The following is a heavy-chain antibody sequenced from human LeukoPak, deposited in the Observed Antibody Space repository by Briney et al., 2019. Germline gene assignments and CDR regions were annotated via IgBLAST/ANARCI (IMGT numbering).Heavy chain of an antibody. V-gene: IGHV4-59*01. J-gene: IGHJ4*02. D-gene: IGHD1-26*01. CDR1: GDSINSYY. Sequence: SETLSLTCTVSGDSINSYYWTWIRQPPGKGLEWIGYIYYSGSTNYNPSLKSRVTISVVTSKNQFSLKLSSVTAADTAIYYCASGSYYFDFWGQGTLVTVSS. CDR3: ASGSYYFDF. CDR2: IYYSGST.